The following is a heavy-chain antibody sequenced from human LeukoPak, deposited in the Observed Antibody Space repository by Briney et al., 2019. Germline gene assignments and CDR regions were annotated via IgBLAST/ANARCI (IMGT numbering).Heavy chain of an antibody. J-gene: IGHJ4*02. D-gene: IGHD1-26*01. V-gene: IGHV3-7*05. Sequence: PGGSLRLSCAASGFTFSRYWMTWVRQAPGKGLESVANIKQDGTEKYYVDSVKGRFTISRDNAKNSLYLQMNSLRAEDTAVYYCARDSEWGLLRSDYWGQGTLVTVSS. CDR1: GFTFSRYW. CDR2: IKQDGTEK. CDR3: ARDSEWGLLRSDY.